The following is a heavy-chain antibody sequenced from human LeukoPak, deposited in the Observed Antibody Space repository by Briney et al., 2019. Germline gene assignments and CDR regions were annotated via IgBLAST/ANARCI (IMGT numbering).Heavy chain of an antibody. V-gene: IGHV3-20*04. CDR3: AREEGGYFDY. CDR2: INWNGGST. J-gene: IGHJ4*02. D-gene: IGHD3-16*01. CDR1: GFSFDDYD. Sequence: PGGSLRLSCAASGFSFDDYDMSWVRQAAGKGLEWVSGINWNGGSTGYADSVKGRFTISRDNAKNSLYLQMSSLRAEDTALYYCAREEGGYFDYWGQGTLVTVSS.